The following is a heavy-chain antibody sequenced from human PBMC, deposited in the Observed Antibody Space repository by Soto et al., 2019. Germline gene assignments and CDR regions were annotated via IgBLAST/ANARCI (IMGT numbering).Heavy chain of an antibody. CDR2: IFYSGST. CDR3: VRDQCRTTRCYPNYFDP. V-gene: IGHV4-39*02. Sequence: SATLSLTCTVSNGSINNKNYFWDWILQPPGRGLEWIVNIFYSGSTYYNPSLKGRITISRDNSNNTVSLLISSLRAEDSAVYFCVRDQCRTTRCYPNYFDPWGQGTLVTVSS. J-gene: IGHJ5*02. CDR1: NGSINNKNYF. D-gene: IGHD2-2*01.